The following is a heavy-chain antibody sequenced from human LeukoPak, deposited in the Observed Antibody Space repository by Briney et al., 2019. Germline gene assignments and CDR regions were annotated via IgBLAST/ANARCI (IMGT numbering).Heavy chain of an antibody. CDR3: ARPEGAEDAFDI. V-gene: IGHV1-69*04. Sequence: SVKVSCKASGGTFSSYAISWVRQAPGQGLEWMGRIIPILGIANYAQKFQGRVTITADKSTSTAYMELSSLRSEDTAVYYCARPEGAEDAFDIWGQGTMVTVSS. CDR1: GGTFSSYA. CDR2: IIPILGIA. J-gene: IGHJ3*02.